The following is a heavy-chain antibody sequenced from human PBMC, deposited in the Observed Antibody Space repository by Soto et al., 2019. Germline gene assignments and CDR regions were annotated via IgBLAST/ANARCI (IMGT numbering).Heavy chain of an antibody. CDR3: ADSFGVDV. CDR1: GFTISSTY. J-gene: IGHJ6*02. CDR2: IYGGGNT. V-gene: IGHV3-66*01. Sequence: EVQLVESGGGLVQPGGSLRLSCAVSGFTISSTYMNWVRQAPGKGLEWVSVIYGGGNTNYAASVKGRFTISRDNTKNTLFLQMSSLSADDTAVYYCADSFGVDVWGQGTTVPVTS. D-gene: IGHD5-18*01.